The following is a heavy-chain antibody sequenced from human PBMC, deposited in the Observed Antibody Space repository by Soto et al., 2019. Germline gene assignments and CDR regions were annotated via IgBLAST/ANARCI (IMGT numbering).Heavy chain of an antibody. Sequence: AETLSLTCTVSGGSISSGGYYWSWIRQPPGKGLEWIGYIYYSGSTNYNPSLKSRVTISVDTSKNQFSLKLSSVTAADTAVFYCARESFYDSGGFHGFDYWGQGTLVTVSS. V-gene: IGHV4-61*08. CDR2: IYYSGST. D-gene: IGHD3-22*01. CDR1: GGSISSGGYY. CDR3: ARESFYDSGGFHGFDY. J-gene: IGHJ4*02.